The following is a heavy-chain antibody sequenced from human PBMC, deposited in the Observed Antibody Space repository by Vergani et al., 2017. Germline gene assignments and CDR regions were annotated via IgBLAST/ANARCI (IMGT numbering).Heavy chain of an antibody. D-gene: IGHD1-26*01. J-gene: IGHJ3*02. CDR1: GFTFSSYA. CDR3: ARDSSGSYWSNAFDI. CDR2: ISTNGGTT. Sequence: EVQLVESGGGLVQPGGSLRLSCSTFGFTFSSYAMYWVRQAPGKGLEFVSSISTNGGTTYYADSVKGRFTISRDNSESTLHLQMGSLRAEDMAVYYCARDSSGSYWSNAFDIWGQGTMVTVSS. V-gene: IGHV3-64*07.